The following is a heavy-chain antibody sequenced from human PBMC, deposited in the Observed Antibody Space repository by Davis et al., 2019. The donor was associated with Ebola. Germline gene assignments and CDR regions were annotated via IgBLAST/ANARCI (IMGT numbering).Heavy chain of an antibody. Sequence: PSETLSLTCAVYGGSFSGYYWSWIRQPPGKGLEWIGEINHSGSTNYNPSLKSRVTISVDTSKNQFSLKLSSVTAADTAVYYCASQTFYDFWSGYSGYYFDYWGQGTLVTVSS. CDR3: ASQTFYDFWSGYSGYYFDY. D-gene: IGHD3-3*01. V-gene: IGHV4-34*01. J-gene: IGHJ4*02. CDR2: INHSGST. CDR1: GGSFSGYY.